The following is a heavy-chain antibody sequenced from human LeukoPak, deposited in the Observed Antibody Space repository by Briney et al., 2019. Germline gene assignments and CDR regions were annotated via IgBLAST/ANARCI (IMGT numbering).Heavy chain of an antibody. CDR1: GFTFSSYA. V-gene: IGHV3-23*01. D-gene: IGHD5-12*01. J-gene: IGHJ6*03. CDR3: ARRPIVATPWSIYYMDV. Sequence: GGSLRLSCAASGFTFSSYAMSWVRQAPGKGLEWVSAISGSGGSTYYADSVKGRFTISRDNPKNTLYLQMNSLRAEDTAVYYCARRPIVATPWSIYYMDVWGKGTTVTVSS. CDR2: ISGSGGST.